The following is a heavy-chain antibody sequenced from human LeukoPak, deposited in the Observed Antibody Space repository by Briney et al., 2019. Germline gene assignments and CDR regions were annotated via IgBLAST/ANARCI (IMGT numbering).Heavy chain of an antibody. D-gene: IGHD6-19*01. Sequence: PSETLSLTCAVSGGSISSGGYCWSWLRQPPGKGLEWIVYICQSGNTYYHPSLKSRVTRSVYRSKNQFSLKRSSGAAADTAVYHCARGPRGSGWYGDSWGQGTLVTVSS. CDR2: ICQSGNT. J-gene: IGHJ4*02. V-gene: IGHV4-30-2*01. CDR1: GGSISSGGYC. CDR3: ARGPRGSGWYGDS.